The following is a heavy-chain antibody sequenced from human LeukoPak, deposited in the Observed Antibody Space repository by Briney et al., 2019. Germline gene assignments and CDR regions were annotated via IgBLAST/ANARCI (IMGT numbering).Heavy chain of an antibody. D-gene: IGHD6-19*01. Sequence: GGSLRLSCAASGSTFTSYAMSWVRQAPGKGLEWVSAITGTGGSTYYAASVKGRFTVSRDNSKNTLYLQMGSLRAEDTAMYYCAKVRDTRDWYKDAFDIWGQGTRVTVSS. J-gene: IGHJ3*02. V-gene: IGHV3-23*01. CDR2: ITGTGGST. CDR1: GSTFTSYA. CDR3: AKVRDTRDWYKDAFDI.